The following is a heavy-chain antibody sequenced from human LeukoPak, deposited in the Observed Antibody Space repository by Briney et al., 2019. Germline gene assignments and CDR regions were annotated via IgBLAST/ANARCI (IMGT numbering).Heavy chain of an antibody. D-gene: IGHD3-22*01. CDR2: ISGSCGST. V-gene: IGHV3-23*01. CDR1: GFTFSSYA. Sequence: PGGSLRLSXAASGFTFSSYAMSGVRQAPAKGRGWVSAISGSCGSTYYADSVKGRFTNSKDNTKNTLYQQMNSLRAEDTAVYYCAKESYCYDSSGYSAFDYWGQGTLVTVSS. J-gene: IGHJ4*02. CDR3: AKESYCYDSSGYSAFDY.